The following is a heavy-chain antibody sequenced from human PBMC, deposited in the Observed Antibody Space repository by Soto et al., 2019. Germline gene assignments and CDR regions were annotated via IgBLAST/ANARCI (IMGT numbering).Heavy chain of an antibody. V-gene: IGHV5-51*01. CDR3: ARYDSGGYYHFEY. Sequence: GESLKISCKGSGYSFTSYWIGWVRQMPGKGLEWMGIIYPGDFDTRYSPSFQGQVTISADKSISTAYLQWSSLKASGTAMYYCARYDSGGYYHFEYWGQGTLVTVSS. CDR1: GYSFTSYW. J-gene: IGHJ4*01. CDR2: IYPGDFDT. D-gene: IGHD3-22*01.